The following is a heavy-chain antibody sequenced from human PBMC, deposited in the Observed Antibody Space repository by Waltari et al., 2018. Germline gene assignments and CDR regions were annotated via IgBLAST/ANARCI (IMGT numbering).Heavy chain of an antibody. CDR1: GYSISSGYY. CDR3: ARQRVAGSAPSFDY. D-gene: IGHD6-19*01. J-gene: IGHJ4*02. CDR2: IYHSGST. V-gene: IGHV4-38-2*01. Sequence: QVQLQESGPGLVKPSETLSLTCAVSGYSISSGYYWGWIRQPPGKGLEWIGSIYHSGSTSYNPSLKSRVTISVVTSKNQFSLKLSSVTAADTAVYYCARQRVAGSAPSFDYWGQGTLVTVSS.